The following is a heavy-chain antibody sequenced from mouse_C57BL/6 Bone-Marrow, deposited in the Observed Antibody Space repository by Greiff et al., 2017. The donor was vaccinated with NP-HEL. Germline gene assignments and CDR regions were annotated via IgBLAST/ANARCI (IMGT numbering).Heavy chain of an antibody. Sequence: EVQVVESGGGLVQPGGSLKLSCAASGFTFSDYYMYWVRQTPEKRLEWVAYISNGGGSTYYPDTVKGRFTISRDNAKNTLYLQMSRLTSEDTAMYYCARHDYWGQGTTLTVSS. CDR2: ISNGGGST. CDR3: ARHDY. CDR1: GFTFSDYY. J-gene: IGHJ2*01. V-gene: IGHV5-12*01.